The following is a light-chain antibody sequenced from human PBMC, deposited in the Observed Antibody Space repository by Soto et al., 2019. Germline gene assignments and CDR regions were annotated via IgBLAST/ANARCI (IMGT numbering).Light chain of an antibody. CDR3: QQSSSSPIT. CDR1: QSVSSSY. Sequence: EIVLTQSPGTLSLSQGERATLSCRASQSVSSSYLAWYQQKPGQAPRLLIYGASSRATGIPDRFSGSVSGTDFPLTISRLEPEDFAVYYCQQSSSSPITVGQGKRLDIK. V-gene: IGKV3-20*01. CDR2: GAS. J-gene: IGKJ5*01.